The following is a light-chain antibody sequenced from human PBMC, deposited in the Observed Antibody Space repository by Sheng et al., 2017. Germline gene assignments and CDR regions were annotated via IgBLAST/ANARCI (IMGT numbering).Light chain of an antibody. CDR2: STT. Sequence: QSVLTQPPSVSGAPGQRVTISCSGSSSNIGSPYDVHWYQQLPGTPPKLLIFSTTYRPSGVPARFSGSRSGTSASLAITGLQAEDEADYYCQSYDSSLRTWVFGGGTKLTVL. V-gene: IGLV1-40*01. CDR3: QSYDSSLRTWV. CDR1: SSNIGSPYD. J-gene: IGLJ3*02.